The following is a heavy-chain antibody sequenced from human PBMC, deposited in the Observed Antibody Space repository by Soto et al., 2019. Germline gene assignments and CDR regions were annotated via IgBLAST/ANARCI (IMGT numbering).Heavy chain of an antibody. J-gene: IGHJ1*01. CDR3: ARTGNVGYYQH. D-gene: IGHD3-3*01. CDR2: IYHTGTT. Sequence: PSETLSLTCAVSGDSITSIYHCACIRQPPGRGLEWLGRIYHTGTTYASPSLKSRVTISVDTSKNQFSLNLRSVTAADSAVYYCARTGNVGYYQHFGQGNLVPVSS. CDR1: GDSITSIYH. V-gene: IGHV4-38-2*01.